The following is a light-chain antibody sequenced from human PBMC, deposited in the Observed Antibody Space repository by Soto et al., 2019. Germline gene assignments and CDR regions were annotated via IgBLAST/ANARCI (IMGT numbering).Light chain of an antibody. V-gene: IGLV2-14*01. CDR1: SGDVGAYNY. CDR2: DVS. Sequence: QSALTQPASVSGSPGQSITISCTGTSGDVGAYNYVSWYQQHPGKAPRLMIYDVSNRPSGASNRFSGSKSGNTASLTISGLQAEDEAEYYCSSFTNTYSYVFGTGTMLTVL. CDR3: SSFTNTYSYV. J-gene: IGLJ1*01.